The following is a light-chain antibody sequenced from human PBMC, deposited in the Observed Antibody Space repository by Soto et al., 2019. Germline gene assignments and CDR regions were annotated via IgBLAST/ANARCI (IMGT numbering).Light chain of an antibody. CDR3: CSYVGSPDV. J-gene: IGLJ1*01. CDR2: DVT. V-gene: IGLV2-11*01. CDR1: SNDVGGYNF. Sequence: QSALTQPRSVSGSPGQSVTISCTGTSNDVGGYNFVSWYQQHPGKAPKLMIYDVTKRPSGVPDRFSGSKSGNTASLTISGLQAEDEADYYCCSYVGSPDVFGTGTKLTVL.